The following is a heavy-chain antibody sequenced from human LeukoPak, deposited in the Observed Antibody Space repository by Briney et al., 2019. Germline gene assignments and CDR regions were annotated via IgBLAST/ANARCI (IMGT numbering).Heavy chain of an antibody. Sequence: GGSLRLSCAASGFTFSSYWMSWVRQAPGEGLEWVAKINQDGTEKAYVDSVRGRFTISRDNAKNSLFLQMNSLGAEDTAVYYCARGPLIAAAGTWWGQGTLVTVSS. J-gene: IGHJ4*02. CDR3: ARGPLIAAAGTW. V-gene: IGHV3-7*03. CDR2: INQDGTEK. CDR1: GFTFSSYW. D-gene: IGHD6-13*01.